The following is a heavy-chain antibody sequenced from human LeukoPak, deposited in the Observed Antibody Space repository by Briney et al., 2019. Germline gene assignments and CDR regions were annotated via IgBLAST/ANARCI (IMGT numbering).Heavy chain of an antibody. Sequence: PGGSLRLSCAASGFTFSNYAMSWVRQAPGKGLEWVSGIGSSGGTTYYADSVRGRFTISRDNSKNTLHLQMNSLRAEDTAVYYCAKKSGSRGWYAQRGYFDYWGQGTLVTVSS. D-gene: IGHD6-19*01. J-gene: IGHJ4*02. CDR3: AKKSGSRGWYAQRGYFDY. CDR1: GFTFSNYA. CDR2: IGSSGGTT. V-gene: IGHV3-23*01.